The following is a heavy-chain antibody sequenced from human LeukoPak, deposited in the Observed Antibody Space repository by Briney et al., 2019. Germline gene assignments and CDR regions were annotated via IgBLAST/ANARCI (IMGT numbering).Heavy chain of an antibody. D-gene: IGHD3-16*02. V-gene: IGHV4-34*01. CDR1: GGSFSGYY. J-gene: IGHJ5*02. CDR3: ARVLSRFLSYVRPYNWFDP. Sequence: SETLSLTCAVYGGSFSGYYWSWIRQPPGKGLEWIGEINHSGGTNYNPSLKSRVTISVDTSKNQFSLKLSSVTAADTAVYYCARVLSRFLSYVRPYNWFDPWGQGTLVTVSS. CDR2: INHSGGT.